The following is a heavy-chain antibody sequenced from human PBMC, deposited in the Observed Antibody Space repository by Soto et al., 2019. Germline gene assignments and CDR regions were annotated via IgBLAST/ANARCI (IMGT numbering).Heavy chain of an antibody. Sequence: QVQLVQSGAEVKKPGSSVKVSCKASGGSFRSYAVNWVRQAPGQGLECLGGIIPIFGTPNYAQKFHGRVSITADQSTSTVYIALISLTSEDTAVYYCAYSANHRYFFDSWGQGTLVTASS. CDR3: AYSANHRYFFDS. D-gene: IGHD5-18*01. V-gene: IGHV1-69*12. CDR1: GGSFRSYA. CDR2: IIPIFGTP. J-gene: IGHJ5*01.